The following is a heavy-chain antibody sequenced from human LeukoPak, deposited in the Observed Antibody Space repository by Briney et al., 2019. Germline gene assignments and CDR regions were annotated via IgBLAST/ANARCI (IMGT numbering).Heavy chain of an antibody. Sequence: GGSLRLSCAASGFTFDDYAMHWVRQAPGKGLEWVSSISWNSGSIGYADSLKGRFTISRDNPKNSLYLQMDSLRAEDTALYYCAKGALYDSRGYFDYWGQGSLVTVSS. CDR3: AKGALYDSRGYFDY. CDR2: ISWNSGSI. CDR1: GFTFDDYA. V-gene: IGHV3-9*01. D-gene: IGHD3-22*01. J-gene: IGHJ4*02.